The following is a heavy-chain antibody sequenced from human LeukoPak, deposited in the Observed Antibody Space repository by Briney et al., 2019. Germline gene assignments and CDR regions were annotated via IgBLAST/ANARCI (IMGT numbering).Heavy chain of an antibody. D-gene: IGHD3-16*01. V-gene: IGHV3-30*02. CDR1: GFTFSCYS. J-gene: IGHJ5*02. Sequence: PGGSLRLSCAASGFTFSCYSMNWVRQAPAKGLEWVAFMHYDGRNILYADSVKGRFSISTDNSKNMVYLQMSSLRAEDTAVYYCAKVTMGDVWFDPWGQRTLVTVSS. CDR2: MHYDGRNI. CDR3: AKVTMGDVWFDP.